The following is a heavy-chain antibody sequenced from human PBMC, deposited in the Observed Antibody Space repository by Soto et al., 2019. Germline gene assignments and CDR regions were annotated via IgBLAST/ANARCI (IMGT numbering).Heavy chain of an antibody. CDR2: IYFSGSI. CDR1: GGSISSRGYY. V-gene: IGHV4-39*01. D-gene: IGHD3-10*01. Sequence: ASETLSLTCTVSGGSISSRGYYWAWIRQPPGKGLEWIGSIYFSGSIYDSPSLKSRITISVDTAKNQFSLKLNSVTAADTAVYYCARRTPLYASESSRFDPWGQGALVTVSS. CDR3: ARRTPLYASESSRFDP. J-gene: IGHJ5*02.